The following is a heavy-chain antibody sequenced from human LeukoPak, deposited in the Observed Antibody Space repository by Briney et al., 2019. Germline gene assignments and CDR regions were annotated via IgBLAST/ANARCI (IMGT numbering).Heavy chain of an antibody. CDR3: ARENRGGTSISSHIYYFDY. V-gene: IGHV1-2*02. J-gene: IGHJ4*02. Sequence: ASVKVPCKASGYTFTGYYMHWVRQAPGQGLEWMGWINPNSGGTNFAQKFQGRVTMTRDTSISTAYMELSRLRSDDTAVYYCARENRGGTSISSHIYYFDYWGQGTLVAVSS. CDR1: GYTFTGYY. CDR2: INPNSGGT. D-gene: IGHD1-14*01.